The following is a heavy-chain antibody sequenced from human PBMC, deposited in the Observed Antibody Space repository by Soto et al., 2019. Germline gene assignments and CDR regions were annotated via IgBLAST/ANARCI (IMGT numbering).Heavy chain of an antibody. CDR3: ASSGWWYFAY. Sequence: SETLSLTCAVSGGSINNDDWWSWVRQAPGEGLEWIGEISHIRGTNYSPFFKSRVNISIDKSRNQLSLTVSSVTAADTAVYYCASSGWWYFAYWGQGTLVTVSS. CDR2: ISHIRGT. D-gene: IGHD6-19*01. V-gene: IGHV4-4*02. J-gene: IGHJ4*02. CDR1: GGSINNDDW.